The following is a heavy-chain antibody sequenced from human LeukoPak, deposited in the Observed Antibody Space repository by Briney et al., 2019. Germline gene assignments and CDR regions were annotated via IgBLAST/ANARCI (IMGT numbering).Heavy chain of an antibody. Sequence: GASVKVSCKVSGYTLTELSMHWVRQDPGKGLEWMGGFDPEDGETIYAQKFQGRVTMTEDTSTDTAYMELSSLRSEDTAVYYCATQASTSTTVTTFDYWGQGTLVTVSS. J-gene: IGHJ4*02. CDR3: ATQASTSTTVTTFDY. D-gene: IGHD4-17*01. CDR1: GYTLTELS. V-gene: IGHV1-24*01. CDR2: FDPEDGET.